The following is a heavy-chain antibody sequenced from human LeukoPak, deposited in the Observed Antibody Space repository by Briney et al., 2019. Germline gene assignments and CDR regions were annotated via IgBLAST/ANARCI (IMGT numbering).Heavy chain of an antibody. CDR2: IYTSGST. CDR3: AREYSSSWSRSYYYYYYMDV. J-gene: IGHJ6*03. D-gene: IGHD6-13*01. CDR1: GGSISSYY. Sequence: PSETLPLTCTVSGGSISSYYWSWIRQPAGKGLEWIGRIYTSGSTNYNPSLTSRVTMSVDTSKNQFSLKLSSVTAADTAVYYCAREYSSSWSRSYYYYYYMDVWGKGTTVTVSS. V-gene: IGHV4-4*07.